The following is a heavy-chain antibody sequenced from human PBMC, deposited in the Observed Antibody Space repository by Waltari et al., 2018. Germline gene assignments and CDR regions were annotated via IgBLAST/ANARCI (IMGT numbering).Heavy chain of an antibody. V-gene: IGHV4-30-4*08. CDR1: GGSISSGDYY. CDR2: IYYIGSP. J-gene: IGHJ6*02. Sequence: QVQLQESGPGLVKPSQTLSLTCTVSGGSISSGDYYWSWIRQPPGKGLEWIGYIYYIGSPSYNPPLKSRVTISVDTSKNHSSRKLSSVTAADTAVDYCARGDYYGSGSYINYYGMDVWGQGTTVTVSS. CDR3: ARGDYYGSGSYINYYGMDV. D-gene: IGHD3-10*01.